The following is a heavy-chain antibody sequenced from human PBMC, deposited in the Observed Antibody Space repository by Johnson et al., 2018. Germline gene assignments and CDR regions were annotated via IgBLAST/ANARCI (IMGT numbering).Heavy chain of an antibody. J-gene: IGHJ3*02. V-gene: IGHV3-66*02. CDR1: GFTVSSNY. Sequence: EVQLVESGGGLVQPGGSLRLSCAASGFTVSSNYMSWVRQAPGQGLEWVSVIYSGGSTYYADSVKGRFTISRENSKNTRYRQMNSLRAEDTAVYSCASYGSVSYFDAFDIWGQGTMVTVSS. D-gene: IGHD3-10*01. CDR2: IYSGGST. CDR3: ASYGSVSYFDAFDI.